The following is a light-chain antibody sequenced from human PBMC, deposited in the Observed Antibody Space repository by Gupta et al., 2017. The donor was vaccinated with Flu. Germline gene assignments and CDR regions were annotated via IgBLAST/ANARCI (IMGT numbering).Light chain of an antibody. J-gene: IGLJ2*01. CDR1: SSNIGSNT. CDR2: SNN. CDR3: AARDDSLDGPV. Sequence: RVTISCSGISSNIGSNTVNWYTQFPGTAPHLVIYSNNQRPSGVPARFSGSKSGTSASLAISGLQSEDAADYFCAARDDSLDGPVFGGGTKLTVL. V-gene: IGLV1-44*01.